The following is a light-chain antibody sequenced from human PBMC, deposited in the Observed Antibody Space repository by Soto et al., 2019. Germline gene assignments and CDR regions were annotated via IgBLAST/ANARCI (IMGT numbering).Light chain of an antibody. CDR2: GAS. CDR3: QQYNNWPPLT. CDR1: QSVSSN. V-gene: IGKV3-15*01. Sequence: VMTPSPSTLCVAPGEQATLSCRSSQSVSSNLAWYQQKPGQAPRLLIYGASTRATGIPARFSGSGSGTEFTLTISSLQSEDFAVYYCQQYNNWPPLTFGGGTKVDIK. J-gene: IGKJ4*01.